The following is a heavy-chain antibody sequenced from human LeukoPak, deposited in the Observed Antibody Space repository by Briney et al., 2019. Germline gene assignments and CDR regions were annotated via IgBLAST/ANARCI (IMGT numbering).Heavy chain of an antibody. CDR3: ARHARGYDGSGYRFYYFDN. V-gene: IGHV4-31*03. J-gene: IGHJ4*02. CDR2: IYYSGST. CDR1: GGSISSGGYY. D-gene: IGHD3-22*01. Sequence: SQTLSLTCTVSGGSISSGGYYWSWIRQHPGKGLEWIGYIYYSGSTYYNPSLKSRVTISVDTSKNQFSLKLSSVTAADTAGYYSARHARGYDGSGYRFYYFDNWGQGTLVTVSS.